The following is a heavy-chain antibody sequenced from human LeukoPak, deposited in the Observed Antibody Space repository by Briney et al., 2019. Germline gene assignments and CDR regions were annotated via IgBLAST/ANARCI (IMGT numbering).Heavy chain of an antibody. CDR1: GFTFSSYW. J-gene: IGHJ4*02. CDR3: TTYGSGRKFDY. V-gene: IGHV3-15*04. D-gene: IGHD3-10*01. CDR2: IESKTDGGTT. Sequence: GGSLRLSCAASGFTFSSYWMSWVRQAPGKGLEWVGRIESKTDGGTTDYAAPVKGRFTISRDDSANTLYLQMNSLKSEDTAVYYCTTYGSGRKFDYWGQGTLVTVSS.